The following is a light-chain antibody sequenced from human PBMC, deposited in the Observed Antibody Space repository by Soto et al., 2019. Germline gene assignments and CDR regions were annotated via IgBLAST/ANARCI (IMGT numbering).Light chain of an antibody. CDR1: QSVSSY. CDR3: QQYDKWPPWA. Sequence: EIVMTQSPATLSVSPGERATLSCRASQSVSSYLAWYQQKPGQAPRLLLYGASTRATGIPARFSGSGSGTEFTLTISSLQSEDFAVYYCQQYDKWPPWAFGQGTKVEIK. V-gene: IGKV3-15*01. CDR2: GAS. J-gene: IGKJ1*01.